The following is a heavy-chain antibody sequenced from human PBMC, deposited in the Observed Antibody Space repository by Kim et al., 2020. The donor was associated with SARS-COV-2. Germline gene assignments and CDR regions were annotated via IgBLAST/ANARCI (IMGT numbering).Heavy chain of an antibody. CDR2: YSGGST. Sequence: YSGGSTYDADSVKGRFTISRDNTKNTLYLQMNSLRAEDTAVYYCARSFDYWGQGTLVTVSS. V-gene: IGHV3-53*01. J-gene: IGHJ4*02. CDR3: ARSFDY.